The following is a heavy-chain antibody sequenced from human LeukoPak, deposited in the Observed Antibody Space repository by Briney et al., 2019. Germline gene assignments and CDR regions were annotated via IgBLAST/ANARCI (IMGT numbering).Heavy chain of an antibody. CDR2: IKQDGSER. CDR1: GFTFSSYW. Sequence: GGSLRLSYAASGFTFSSYWMSWVRQAPGKGLEWVANIKQDGSERDYVDPVKGRFTISRDNAKNSLYLQMNSLRAEDTAVYYCARDYSALDYWGQGTLVTVSS. CDR3: ARDYSALDY. V-gene: IGHV3-7*01. D-gene: IGHD6-13*01. J-gene: IGHJ4*02.